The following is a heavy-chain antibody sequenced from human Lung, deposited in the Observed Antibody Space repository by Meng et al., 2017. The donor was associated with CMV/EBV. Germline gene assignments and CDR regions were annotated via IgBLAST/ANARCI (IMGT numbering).Heavy chain of an antibody. CDR3: ARSPTITIFGVIRTSYFDY. J-gene: IGHJ4*02. V-gene: IGHV1-46*01. CDR1: GYTFTDYY. D-gene: IGHD3-3*01. Sequence: SXXVSXKTSGYTFTDYYVHWVRQAPGQGLEWMGIINPNCGTTRYAQKFQGRVTMTRDTSTSTVYMELSSLRSEDTAVYYCARSPTITIFGVIRTSYFDYWGQGXLVTVSS. CDR2: INPNCGTT.